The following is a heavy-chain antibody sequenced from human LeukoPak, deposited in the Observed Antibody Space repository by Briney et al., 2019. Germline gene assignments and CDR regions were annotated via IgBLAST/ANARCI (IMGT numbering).Heavy chain of an antibody. J-gene: IGHJ4*02. D-gene: IGHD5-12*01. V-gene: IGHV1-46*01. CDR2: INPSGGST. Sequence: ASVKVSCKASGYTFTSYYMHWVRQAPGQGLEWMGIINPSGGSTSYAQRFQGRVTMTRDTSTSTVYMELSSLRSEDTAVYYCARATLGRRDGYNFWGQGTLVTVSS. CDR1: GYTFTSYY. CDR3: ARATLGRRDGYNF.